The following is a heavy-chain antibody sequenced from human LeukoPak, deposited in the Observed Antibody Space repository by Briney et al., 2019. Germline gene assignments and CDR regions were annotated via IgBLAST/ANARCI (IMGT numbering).Heavy chain of an antibody. CDR2: INHSGST. CDR3: ARHFSIRSIAARRGYFDY. J-gene: IGHJ4*02. D-gene: IGHD6-6*01. CDR1: GASISSWY. Sequence: SETLSLTCTVSGASISSWYWSWIRQPPGKGLEWIGEINHSGSTNYNPSLKSRVTISVDTSKNQFSLKLSSVTAADTAVYYCARHFSIRSIAARRGYFDYWGQGTLVTVCS. V-gene: IGHV4-34*01.